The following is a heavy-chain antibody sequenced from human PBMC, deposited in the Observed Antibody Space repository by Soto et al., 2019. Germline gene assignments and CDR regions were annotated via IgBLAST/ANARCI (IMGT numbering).Heavy chain of an antibody. D-gene: IGHD4-4*01. CDR2: ISYDGSNK. CDR3: VKSRDGYSFYFYYGMDV. Sequence: GVSLRLSFAASGFPFSSYGMHWVRQAPGKGLEWVAVISYDGSNKYYADSVKGRFTISRDNSKNTLYLQMSSLRAEDTAVYYCVKSRDGYSFYFYYGMDVWGQGTTVTVS. CDR1: GFPFSSYG. V-gene: IGHV3-30*18. J-gene: IGHJ6*02.